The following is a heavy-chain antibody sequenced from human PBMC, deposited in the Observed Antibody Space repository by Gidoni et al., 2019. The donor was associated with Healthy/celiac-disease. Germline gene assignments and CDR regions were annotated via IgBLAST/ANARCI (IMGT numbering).Heavy chain of an antibody. CDR3: ARVLRIAVAGTGGLGY. CDR1: GYTFTRYD. CDR2: MNPNSGNT. V-gene: IGHV1-8*01. D-gene: IGHD6-19*01. Sequence: QVQLVQSGAEVKKPGASVKVSCKESGYTFTRYDINWVRQATGQGLEWMGWMNPNSGNTGYAQKFQGRVTMTRNTSISTAYMELSSLRSEDTAVYYCARVLRIAVAGTGGLGYWGQGTLVTVSS. J-gene: IGHJ4*02.